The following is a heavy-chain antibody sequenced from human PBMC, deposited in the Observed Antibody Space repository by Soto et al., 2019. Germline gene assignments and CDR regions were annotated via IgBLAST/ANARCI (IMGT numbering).Heavy chain of an antibody. J-gene: IGHJ6*02. CDR1: GFTFTSYG. Sequence: GGSLRLSCAASGFTFTSYGMHWVRQAPGKGLEWMALILHDGSAEYYADSVKGRFTISRDNSKNTLYLQMNSMRAEDTAVYYCARSRDGYSFYFYYGMDGWGQGTTVTVSS. CDR2: ILHDGSAE. V-gene: IGHV3-30*03. D-gene: IGHD4-4*01. CDR3: ARSRDGYSFYFYYGMDG.